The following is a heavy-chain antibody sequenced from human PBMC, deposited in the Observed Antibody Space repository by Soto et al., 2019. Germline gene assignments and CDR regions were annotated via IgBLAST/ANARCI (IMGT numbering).Heavy chain of an antibody. CDR2: INPNSSDT. J-gene: IGHJ5*02. D-gene: IGHD1-1*01. Sequence: QVQLVQSATEVKKPGASVKVSCKASGNTLTWHDMHWVRQAPGQGLEYMGWINPNSSDTNYAQQFRGRLSMTRDTSISTAYIELSSLGYDDTAVYYCARLETTTEAWGQGTLVTVSS. V-gene: IGHV1-2*02. CDR1: GNTLTWHD. CDR3: ARLETTTEA.